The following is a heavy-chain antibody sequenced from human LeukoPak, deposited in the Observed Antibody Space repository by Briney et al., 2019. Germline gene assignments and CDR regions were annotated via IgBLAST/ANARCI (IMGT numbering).Heavy chain of an antibody. J-gene: IGHJ4*02. V-gene: IGHV3-33*06. Sequence: PGRSLRLSCAAYGFTFSSYGMHWVRKAPGKGLEWVAVIWYDGSNKYYADYVKGRFTISRDTSKNTLYLQINSLRAEDTAVYYCAKAHGNYDSSGYRYYFDYWGQGALVTVSS. CDR1: GFTFSSYG. CDR3: AKAHGNYDSSGYRYYFDY. CDR2: IWYDGSNK. D-gene: IGHD3-22*01.